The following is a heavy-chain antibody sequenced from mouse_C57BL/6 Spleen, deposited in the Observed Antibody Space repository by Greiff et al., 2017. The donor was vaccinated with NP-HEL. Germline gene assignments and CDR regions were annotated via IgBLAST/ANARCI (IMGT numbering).Heavy chain of an antibody. V-gene: IGHV1-54*01. J-gene: IGHJ2*01. CDR1: GYAFTNYL. D-gene: IGHD2-4*01. CDR2: INPGSGGT. CDR3: ARGLGGYFDY. Sequence: QVQLQQSGAELVRPGTSVKVSCKASGYAFTNYLIEWVKQRPGQGLEWIGVINPGSGGTNYNEKFKGKATLTADKSSSTAYMQRSSLTSEDSAVYFCARGLGGYFDYWGQGTTLTVSS.